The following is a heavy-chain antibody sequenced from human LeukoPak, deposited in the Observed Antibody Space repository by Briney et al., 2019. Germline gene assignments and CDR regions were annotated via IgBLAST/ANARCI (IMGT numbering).Heavy chain of an antibody. D-gene: IGHD3-22*01. J-gene: IGHJ5*02. V-gene: IGHV4-39*07. CDR1: GGSISSSSYY. CDR2: IYYSGST. CDR3: ARDNYDSSGYQRRPFDP. Sequence: SETLSLTCTVSGGSISSSSYYWGWIRRPPGKGLEWIGSIYYSGSTYYNPSLKSRVTISVDTSKNQFSLKLSSVTAADTAVYYCARDNYDSSGYQRRPFDPWGQGTLVTVSS.